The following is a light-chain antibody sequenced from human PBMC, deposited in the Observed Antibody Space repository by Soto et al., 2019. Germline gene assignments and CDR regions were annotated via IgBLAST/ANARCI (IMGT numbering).Light chain of an antibody. J-gene: IGKJ1*01. CDR2: KAS. CDR1: QTINSW. V-gene: IGKV1-5*03. Sequence: DIQMTQFPSTLSASVGGRVTITCRASQTINSWLAWYQQKPGKAPKLLIYKASSLQSGVPSRFRGSGSGTEFTLTISSLQPDDFATYYCQQYNSYPRTFGQGTKVDIK. CDR3: QQYNSYPRT.